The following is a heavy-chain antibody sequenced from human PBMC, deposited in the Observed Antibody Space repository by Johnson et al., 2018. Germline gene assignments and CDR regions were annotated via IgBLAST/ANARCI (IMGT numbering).Heavy chain of an antibody. Sequence: QVQLVESGAEVKKPGSSVKVSCKASGGTFSSYTSSWVRQAPGQGLEWMGRIIPLLGIAYYAQKFQGRVTLTADESTSTAYMALSSLRSEDTAGYYWAREQRWGSSGYLVYYYYGMDVWGQGTTVTVSS. CDR3: AREQRWGSSGYLVYYYYGMDV. D-gene: IGHD3-22*01. CDR2: IIPLLGIA. V-gene: IGHV1-69*08. J-gene: IGHJ6*02. CDR1: GGTFSSYT.